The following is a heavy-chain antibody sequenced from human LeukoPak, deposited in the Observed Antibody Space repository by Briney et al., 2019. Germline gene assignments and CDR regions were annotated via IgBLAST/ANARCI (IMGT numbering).Heavy chain of an antibody. V-gene: IGHV1-46*01. CDR3: ARGVTRDYYDTTGYYLDY. CDR2: INPSGGYT. J-gene: IGHJ4*02. D-gene: IGHD3-22*01. Sequence: GASVKVSCKASGYIFTSLYMHWVRQAPGQGLEWMGIINPSGGYTTYAQRFQGRLTMTRDTSTSTFYMELSSLRSEDTAVYYCARGVTRDYYDTTGYYLDYWGQGTLVTVSS. CDR1: GYIFTSLY.